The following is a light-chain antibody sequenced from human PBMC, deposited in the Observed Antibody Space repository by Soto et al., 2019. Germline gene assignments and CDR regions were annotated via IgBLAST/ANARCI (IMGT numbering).Light chain of an antibody. J-gene: IGKJ2*01. CDR3: QQYSDWPPYT. V-gene: IGKV3-15*01. CDR2: GAT. Sequence: EIVMTQSPATLSVSPGERATLSCRASQSVRSNLAWYQQKPGQAPRLLVHGATTRATGIPARFSGSGSGTEFALTNSSLQSEDFAVYYCQQYSDWPPYTFGQGTKLEIK. CDR1: QSVRSN.